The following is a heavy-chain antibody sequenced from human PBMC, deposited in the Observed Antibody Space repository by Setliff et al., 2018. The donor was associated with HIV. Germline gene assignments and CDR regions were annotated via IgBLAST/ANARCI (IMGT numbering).Heavy chain of an antibody. CDR2: ISTFNGGT. CDR1: AYTFTDYF. J-gene: IGHJ4*02. Sequence: ASVKVSCKTSAYTFTDYFVHWVRLAPGQGLEWMGWISTFNGGTNSAQKFRDRVTLTTDTSTPTSYMDLKSLKSNDTAVYYCARGGGYRGYDGTLDYWGQGTLVTVSS. D-gene: IGHD5-12*01. CDR3: ARGGGYRGYDGTLDY. V-gene: IGHV1-18*04.